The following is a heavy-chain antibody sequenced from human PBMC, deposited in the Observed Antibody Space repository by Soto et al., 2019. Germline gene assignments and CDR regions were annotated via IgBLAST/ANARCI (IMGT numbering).Heavy chain of an antibody. Sequence: PGGSLRLSCAASGFTFSSYGLHWVRQAPGKGLEWVALISYDGSIIYYADSVKGRFTISRDNSKNTLYLQMNSLRAEDTAVYYCAKEPLGGWPYYFDYWGQGALVTVSS. D-gene: IGHD2-15*01. CDR2: ISYDGSII. CDR1: GFTFSSYG. J-gene: IGHJ4*02. V-gene: IGHV3-30*18. CDR3: AKEPLGGWPYYFDY.